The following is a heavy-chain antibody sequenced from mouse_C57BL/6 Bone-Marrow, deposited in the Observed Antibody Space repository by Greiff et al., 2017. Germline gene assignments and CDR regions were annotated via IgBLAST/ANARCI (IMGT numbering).Heavy chain of an antibody. D-gene: IGHD2-1*01. CDR3: ASSLGNDYAMDY. Sequence: VQLQQSGAELMKPGASVKLSCKASGYTFTGYWMDWVKQRPGQGLEWIGEIIPGSGSTNYNEKFKGKATFTADTSSTTAYMQLSSLTSEDSAIYYCASSLGNDYAMDYWGQGTSVTVSS. V-gene: IGHV1-9*01. J-gene: IGHJ4*01. CDR2: IIPGSGST. CDR1: GYTFTGYW.